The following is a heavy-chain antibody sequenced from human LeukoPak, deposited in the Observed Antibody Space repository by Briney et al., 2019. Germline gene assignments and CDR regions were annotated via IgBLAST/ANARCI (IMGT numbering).Heavy chain of an antibody. D-gene: IGHD3-22*01. Sequence: GGSLRLSCVASGFTFSNYWMSWVRQAPAKGMERVANINQDGSEKYSVDSVKGRFTFSRDNAKNSLFLQMNSLRADDTAVYYCARDDSSGYYYFDNWGQGTLVTVSS. CDR2: INQDGSEK. V-gene: IGHV3-7*01. CDR3: ARDDSSGYYYFDN. J-gene: IGHJ4*02. CDR1: GFTFSNYW.